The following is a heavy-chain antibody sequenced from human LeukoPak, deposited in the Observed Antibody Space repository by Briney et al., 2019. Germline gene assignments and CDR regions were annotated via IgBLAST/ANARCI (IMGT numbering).Heavy chain of an antibody. D-gene: IGHD5-18*01. V-gene: IGHV3-30*03. CDR2: ISHDGSVK. CDR3: ARDRGYSYGYGDRYFDY. CDR1: GFTFSIFG. Sequence: GGSLRLSCAASGFTFSIFGLHWVRQAPGKGLEWVAFISHDGSVKYYADSVKGRFAISRDTSKNTLYLQMNSLRAEDTAVYYCARDRGYSYGYGDRYFDYWGQGTLVTVSS. J-gene: IGHJ4*02.